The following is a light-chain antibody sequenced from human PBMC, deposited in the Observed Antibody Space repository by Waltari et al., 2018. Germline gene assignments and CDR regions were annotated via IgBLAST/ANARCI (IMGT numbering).Light chain of an antibody. CDR3: QVWHAAIDPGV. CDR2: YDS. V-gene: IGLV3-21*04. Sequence: SYVLTQPPSVSVAPGETARITCGGDNIGSYSVHWYQQKPGQAPVLVIRYDSDRPSGITGRFSGSNSANTATLTISRVEAGDEANYYCQVWHAAIDPGVFGTGTEVTV. CDR1: NIGSYS. J-gene: IGLJ1*01.